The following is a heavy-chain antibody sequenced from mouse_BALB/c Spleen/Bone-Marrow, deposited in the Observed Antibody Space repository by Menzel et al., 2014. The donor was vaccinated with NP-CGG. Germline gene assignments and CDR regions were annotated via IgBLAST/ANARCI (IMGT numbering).Heavy chain of an antibody. D-gene: IGHD2-3*01. J-gene: IGHJ2*01. CDR1: GYTFTDYA. V-gene: IGHV1S137*01. Sequence: VQLQQSGAELVRPGVSVKISCKGSGYTFTDYALHWVKQSHAKSLEWIGIISTYYGDASYNQKFKGKATMTVDKSSSTAYMELARLTSEDSAIYSCARSDGFDYWGQGTTLTVSS. CDR3: ARSDGFDY. CDR2: ISTYYGDA.